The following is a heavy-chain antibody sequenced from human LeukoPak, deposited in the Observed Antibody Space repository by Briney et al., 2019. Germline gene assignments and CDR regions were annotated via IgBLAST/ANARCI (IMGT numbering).Heavy chain of an antibody. D-gene: IGHD3-22*01. J-gene: IGHJ4*02. CDR2: FYYGEKA. CDR3: ARLINTMIMVLG. CDR1: GGSISRSDYS. V-gene: IGHV4-39*01. Sequence: PSETLSLTCIVAGGSISRSDYSWGWIRQPPGKGLEWIGSFYYGEKAYYNPSLKSRVTISVDTSKNQFSLKLNSMTTADTAMYYCARLINTMIMVLGWGQGTLVTVSS.